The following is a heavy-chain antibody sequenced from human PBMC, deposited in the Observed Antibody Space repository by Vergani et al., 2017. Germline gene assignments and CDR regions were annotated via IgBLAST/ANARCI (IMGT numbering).Heavy chain of an antibody. Sequence: VQLVESGGGVVQPGRSLRLSCAASGFSFSTYAMSGVRQAPGKGLEWVSGISGSSGSTYYADSVKGRFTISRDNSKNTLYLQMNSLGAEDTAVYYCANVLGVDYWGQGTLVTVSS. J-gene: IGHJ4*02. D-gene: IGHD2-8*02. CDR2: ISGSSGST. CDR3: ANVLGVDY. CDR1: GFSFSTYA. V-gene: IGHV3-23*04.